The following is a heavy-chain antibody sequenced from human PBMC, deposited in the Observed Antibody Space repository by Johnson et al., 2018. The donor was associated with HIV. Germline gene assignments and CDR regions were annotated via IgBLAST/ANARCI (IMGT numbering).Heavy chain of an antibody. J-gene: IGHJ3*02. Sequence: QLVESGGGVVRPGGSLRLSCAASGFNFDDYGMSWVRQTPGEGLEWVSGINWNGGSTAYADSVKGRFTISRDNAKNSLSLQMNSLRAEDTALYYCAKDIPSSGHAFDIWGQGTMVTVSS. CDR2: INWNGGST. V-gene: IGHV3-20*04. CDR1: GFNFDDYG. D-gene: IGHD6-19*01. CDR3: AKDIPSSGHAFDI.